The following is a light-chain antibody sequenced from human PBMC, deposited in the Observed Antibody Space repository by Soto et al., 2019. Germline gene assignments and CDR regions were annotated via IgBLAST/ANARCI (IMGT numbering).Light chain of an antibody. J-gene: IGLJ1*01. V-gene: IGLV2-14*01. CDR3: SSHTSGSTRV. CDR2: EVT. CDR1: SSDVGGYDY. Sequence: QSVLPQPASVSGSPVQSIAISCTSTSSDVGGYDYVSWYQQQPDKAPKLMIYEVTKRPSGVSNRFSGSKSGNTASLTISGLQAEDEADYYCSSHTSGSTRVFGTGTKVTVL.